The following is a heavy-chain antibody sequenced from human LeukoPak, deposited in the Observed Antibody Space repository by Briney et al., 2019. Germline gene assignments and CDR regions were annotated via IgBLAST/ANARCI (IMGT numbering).Heavy chain of an antibody. V-gene: IGHV1-2*02. D-gene: IGHD4-17*01. CDR1: GYTFTGYY. J-gene: IGHJ4*02. Sequence: ASVKVSCKASGYTFTGYYMHWVRQAPGQGLEWMGWINPNSGGTNYAQKFQGRVTMTRDTSISTAYMELSRLRSDDTAVYYCARVYGDYGDYYFDYWGQGTLVTVSS. CDR3: ARVYGDYGDYYFDY. CDR2: INPNSGGT.